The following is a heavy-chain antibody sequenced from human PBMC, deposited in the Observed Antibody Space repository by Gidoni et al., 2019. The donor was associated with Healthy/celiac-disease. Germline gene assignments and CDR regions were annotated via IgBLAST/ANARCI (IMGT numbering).Heavy chain of an antibody. CDR1: GDTFTGYY. Sequence: QGQLVQSGAEVKKPGASVKASCKASGDTFTGYYMHWVRQAPGQGLEWMGWINPNSGGTNSALKFQGRVPMTRYTSISTACIELSKLRSDDTAVYYCARDGNSGWYDYWGQGTLVTVSS. CDR3: ARDGNSGWYDY. J-gene: IGHJ4*02. V-gene: IGHV1-2*02. CDR2: INPNSGGT. D-gene: IGHD6-19*01.